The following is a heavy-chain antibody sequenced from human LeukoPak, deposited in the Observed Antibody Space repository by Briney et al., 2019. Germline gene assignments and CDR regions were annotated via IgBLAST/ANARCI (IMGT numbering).Heavy chain of an antibody. J-gene: IGHJ4*02. CDR1: GFTFISYW. D-gene: IGHD5-18*01. Sequence: PGGSLRLSXAASGFTFISYWMHWVRQAPGKGLVWVSRINGYGSSTYFADSVKGRFTISRDNAKNTLYLQMNSLRAEDTAVDYCARDPPGNTALDYWGQGTLVTVSS. V-gene: IGHV3-74*01. CDR2: INGYGSST. CDR3: ARDPPGNTALDY.